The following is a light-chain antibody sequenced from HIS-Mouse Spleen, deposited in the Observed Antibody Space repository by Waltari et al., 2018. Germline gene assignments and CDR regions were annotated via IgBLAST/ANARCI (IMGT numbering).Light chain of an antibody. V-gene: IGLV2-14*01. CDR3: SSYTSSSSWV. CDR2: EVC. Sequence: QSALTQPASVSGSPGQSITISCTGTSSYVGGYNYVSWYQQHPGKAPKLMIHEVCNRPSGVSTRFSGSKSGNTASLTISGLQAEDEADYYCSSYTSSSSWVFGGGTKLTVL. J-gene: IGLJ3*02. CDR1: SSYVGGYNY.